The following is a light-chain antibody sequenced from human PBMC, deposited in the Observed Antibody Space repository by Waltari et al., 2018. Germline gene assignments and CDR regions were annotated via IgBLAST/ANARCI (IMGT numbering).Light chain of an antibody. V-gene: IGLV4-69*01. Sequence: QLVLTQSPSASASLGASVKLTCTLSSGHSTNVIAWLQKRPAKGPRYVMKVNSDGSHNKGDEIPDRFSGSSSGAGRYLTISSLQSEDEADYYCQTGGHGTWVFGGGTKLTVL. CDR1: SGHSTNV. CDR3: QTGGHGTWV. CDR2: VNSDGSH. J-gene: IGLJ3*02.